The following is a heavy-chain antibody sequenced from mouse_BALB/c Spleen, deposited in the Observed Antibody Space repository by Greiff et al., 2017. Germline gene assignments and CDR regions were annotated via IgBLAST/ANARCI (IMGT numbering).Heavy chain of an antibody. D-gene: IGHD1-1*01. CDR1: GDSITSGY. CDR2: ISYSGST. V-gene: IGHV3-8*02. CDR3: ARREVYYYGSSYAWFAY. J-gene: IGHJ3*01. Sequence: EVKVVESGPSLVKPSQTLSLTCSVTGDSITSGYWNWIRKFPGNKLEYMGYISYSGSTYYNPSLKSRISITRDTSKNQYYLQLNSVTTEDTATYYCARREVYYYGSSYAWFAYWGQGTLVTVSA.